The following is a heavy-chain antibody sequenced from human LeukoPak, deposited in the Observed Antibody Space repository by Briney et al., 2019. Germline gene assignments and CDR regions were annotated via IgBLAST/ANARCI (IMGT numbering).Heavy chain of an antibody. CDR2: ISSNGVST. Sequence: GGSLRLSCAASGFTFSSYAMSWVRQAPGKGLEWVSAISSNGVSTYYADPVKGRFTISRDNSKNTLYLQVNSLRAEDTAVYYCARRPSYYFDYWGQGTLVTVS. CDR3: ARRPSYYFDY. V-gene: IGHV3-23*01. CDR1: GFTFSSYA. J-gene: IGHJ4*02.